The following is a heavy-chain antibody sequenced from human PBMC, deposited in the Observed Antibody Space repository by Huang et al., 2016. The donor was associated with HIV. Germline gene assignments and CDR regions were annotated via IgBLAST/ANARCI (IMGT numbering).Heavy chain of an antibody. D-gene: IGHD3-22*01. J-gene: IGHJ3*01. V-gene: IGHV3-21*02. CDR2: IRSSSNYI. Sequence: QLVESGGGLVKPGGSLSLSCAASGFMFSSYSMNWVRQTLGKGVEWVSAIRSSSNYIYYADSVKRRFTYSRDNARNSRYLQMNTLGAEDTSIYYCARDWGQYYYDSTGYFIDAFDLWGQGTLVTVSS. CDR1: GFMFSSYS. CDR3: ARDWGQYYYDSTGYFIDAFDL.